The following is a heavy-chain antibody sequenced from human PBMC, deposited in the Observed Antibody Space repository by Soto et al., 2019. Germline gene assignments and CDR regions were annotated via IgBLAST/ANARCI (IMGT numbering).Heavy chain of an antibody. CDR2: MNPDSGNT. CDR3: ASGDTGH. J-gene: IGHJ4*02. Sequence: QVQLVQSGAEVKKPGASVKVSCKASGYTFTSYDINWVRQATGQGLEWMGWMNPDSGNTGYTQRFQGRVTMTRDTSISTGNMELRSLRSEDTGVYSCASGDTGHWGQGTVVTVPS. CDR1: GYTFTSYD. V-gene: IGHV1-8*01. D-gene: IGHD2-8*02.